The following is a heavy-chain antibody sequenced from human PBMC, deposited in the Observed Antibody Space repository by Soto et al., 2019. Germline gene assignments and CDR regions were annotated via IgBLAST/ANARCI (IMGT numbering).Heavy chain of an antibody. Sequence: SETLSLTCTVSGGSISSSSYYWDWIRQPPGRGLEWIGSIYYSGSSYYNPSLKSRVTISVDTSKNQFSLKLSSVTAADTAVYYCASRTVTTTEVWFDPWGQGTQVTVSS. J-gene: IGHJ5*02. CDR3: ASRTVTTTEVWFDP. CDR1: GGSISSSSYY. V-gene: IGHV4-39*01. CDR2: IYYSGSS. D-gene: IGHD4-17*01.